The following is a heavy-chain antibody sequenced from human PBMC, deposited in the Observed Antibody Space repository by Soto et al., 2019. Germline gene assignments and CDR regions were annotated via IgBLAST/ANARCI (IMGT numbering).Heavy chain of an antibody. CDR2: FYRGGST. D-gene: IGHD1-1*01. J-gene: IGHJ6*02. CDR1: GFSVSDSS. Sequence: EVQLVETGGGLIQPGGSLRLSCEVSGFSVSDSSMSWVRQAPGKGLEWASVFYRGGSTDYADSVKGRGTVSSDTFKNTLFLQMASLTVEDTALYFCARDRGWNDLLNTYYYGMDVWGQGTTVTVS. V-gene: IGHV3-53*02. CDR3: ARDRGWNDLLNTYYYGMDV.